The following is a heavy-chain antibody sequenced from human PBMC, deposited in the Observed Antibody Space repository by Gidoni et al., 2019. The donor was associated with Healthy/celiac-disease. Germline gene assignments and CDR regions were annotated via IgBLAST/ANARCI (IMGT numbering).Heavy chain of an antibody. V-gene: IGHV2-70*01. D-gene: IGHD3-22*01. CDR3: ARTGYYYDSSGYYQHCYYYGMDV. Sequence: STSGMCVSWIRQPPGKALEWLALIDWDDDKYYSTSLKTRLTISKDTSKNQVVLTMTNMDPVDTATYYCARTGYYYDSSGYYQHCYYYGMDVWGQGTTVTVSS. CDR1: STSGMC. J-gene: IGHJ6*02. CDR2: IDWDDDK.